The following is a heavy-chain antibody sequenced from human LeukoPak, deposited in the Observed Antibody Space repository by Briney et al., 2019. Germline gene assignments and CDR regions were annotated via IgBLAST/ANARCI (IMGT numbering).Heavy chain of an antibody. V-gene: IGHV3-30-3*01. J-gene: IGHJ4*02. CDR3: ARAPSSTIISGSYWGLLDH. Sequence: NPGGSLRLSCAASGFTFSNYALHWVRQAPGKGLEWVAVISSDGSNKYYPDSVRGRFTISRDNAENTLYLQMTSLRAEDTALYYCARAPSSTIISGSYWGLLDHWGQGALVTVSS. CDR1: GFTFSNYA. D-gene: IGHD1-26*01. CDR2: ISSDGSNK.